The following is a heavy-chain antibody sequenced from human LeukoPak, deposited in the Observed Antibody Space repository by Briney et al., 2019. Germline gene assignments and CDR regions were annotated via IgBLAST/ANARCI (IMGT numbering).Heavy chain of an antibody. Sequence: SETLSLTCTVSGDSITNSNYYWGWIRPPPGKGLEYIGNIYYTGSTYYNPSLKSRVTISIDTSENQFSLKLKSVTAADTAVYYCARLGTVTIFGVVYWGQGTLVTVSS. V-gene: IGHV4-39*01. D-gene: IGHD3-3*02. J-gene: IGHJ4*02. CDR2: IYYTGST. CDR3: ARLGTVTIFGVVY. CDR1: GDSITNSNYY.